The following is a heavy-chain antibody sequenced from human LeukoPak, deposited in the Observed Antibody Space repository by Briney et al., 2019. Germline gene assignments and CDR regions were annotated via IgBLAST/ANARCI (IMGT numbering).Heavy chain of an antibody. Sequence: GGSLRLSCAASGFIFSFYCMHWVRQAPGKGLEWVAVISYDGSNKYYADSVKGRFTISRDNSKNTLYLQMNSLRAEDTAVYYCARSASGYSLYYFDYWGQGTLVTVSS. CDR3: ARSASGYSLYYFDY. CDR1: GFIFSFYC. CDR2: ISYDGSNK. J-gene: IGHJ4*02. V-gene: IGHV3-30*03. D-gene: IGHD3-22*01.